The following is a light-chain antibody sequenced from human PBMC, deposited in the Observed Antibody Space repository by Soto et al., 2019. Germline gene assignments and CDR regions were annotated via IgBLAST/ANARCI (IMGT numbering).Light chain of an antibody. CDR2: GAS. J-gene: IGKJ2*01. CDR1: QSVSSN. V-gene: IGKV3-15*01. Sequence: EIVMTQAPATLSMSPGERATLSCRASQSVSSNLAWYQQKPGQPPRLLIYGASTRATGIPARFSGSGSVTEFTLTIISLRSVEFAGYYWQQYKMRHVMYTFGQEIKIDIK. CDR3: QQYKMRHVMYT.